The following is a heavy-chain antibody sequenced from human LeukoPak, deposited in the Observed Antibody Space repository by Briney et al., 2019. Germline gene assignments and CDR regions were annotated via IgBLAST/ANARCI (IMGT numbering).Heavy chain of an antibody. CDR3: ARSVVVVPGAAIAVAGTSHMDV. D-gene: IGHD6-19*01. CDR2: IYYSGST. V-gene: IGHV4-59*12. J-gene: IGHJ6*02. Sequence: SETLSLTCTVSGGSISSYYWSWIRQPPGKGLEWIGYIYYSGSTYYNPSLKSRVTISVDRSKNQFSLKLSSVTAADTAVYYCARSVVVVPGAAIAVAGTSHMDVWGQGTTVTASS. CDR1: GGSISSYY.